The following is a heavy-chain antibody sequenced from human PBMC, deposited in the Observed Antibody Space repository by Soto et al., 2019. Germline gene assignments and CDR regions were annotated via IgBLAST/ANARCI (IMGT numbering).Heavy chain of an antibody. Sequence: QVQLVQSGAEVKKPGSSVKVSCKASGGTFSSYAISWVRQAPGQGLEWMGGIIPIFGTANYAQKFQGRVTITADESTSTAYMELSSLRSEDTAVYYCASTMTTVPTSYYYGMDVWGQGTTVTVSS. CDR3: ASTMTTVPTSYYYGMDV. J-gene: IGHJ6*02. CDR2: IIPIFGTA. D-gene: IGHD4-4*01. V-gene: IGHV1-69*12. CDR1: GGTFSSYA.